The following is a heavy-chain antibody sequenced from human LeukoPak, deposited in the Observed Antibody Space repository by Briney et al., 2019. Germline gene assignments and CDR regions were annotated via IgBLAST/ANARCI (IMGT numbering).Heavy chain of an antibody. J-gene: IGHJ6*02. D-gene: IGHD5-12*01. CDR3: ARIRARYDVPPDPYYYYGMDV. Sequence: SETLSLTCTVSGGSISSSSYYWGWIRQPPGKGLEWIGSIYYSGSTYYNPSLKSRVTISVDTSKNQFSLKLSSVTAADTAVYYCARIRARYDVPPDPYYYYGMDVWGQGTTVTVSS. CDR2: IYYSGST. CDR1: GGSISSSSYY. V-gene: IGHV4-39*07.